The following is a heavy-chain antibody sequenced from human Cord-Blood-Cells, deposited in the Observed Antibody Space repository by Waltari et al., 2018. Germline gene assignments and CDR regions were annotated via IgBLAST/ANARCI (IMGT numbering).Heavy chain of an antibody. CDR1: GFTFSSYA. J-gene: IGHJ4*02. CDR2: ISYDGSNK. Sequence: QVQLVESGGGVVQPGRSLRLSCAASGFTFSSYAMHWVRQAPGKGLEGVAVISYDGSNKYYADSVKGRFTISRDNSKNTLYLQMNSLRAEDTAVYYCARETALTAASFDYWGQGTLVTVSS. D-gene: IGHD6-13*01. CDR3: ARETALTAASFDY. V-gene: IGHV3-30-3*01.